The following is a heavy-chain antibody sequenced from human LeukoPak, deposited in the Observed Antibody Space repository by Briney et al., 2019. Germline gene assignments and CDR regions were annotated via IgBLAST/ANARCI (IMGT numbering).Heavy chain of an antibody. Sequence: ASVKVSCTVSGYSLTEISIHWVRQAPGKRLEWMGGFDPEEDERIYAQKFQGRVTMTEDTSTDTAYMQLSSLRSEDTAVYYCAKEGACSGGSCPLDYWGQGTLVTVSS. CDR3: AKEGACSGGSCPLDY. CDR2: FDPEEDER. V-gene: IGHV1-24*01. CDR1: GYSLTEIS. D-gene: IGHD2-15*01. J-gene: IGHJ4*02.